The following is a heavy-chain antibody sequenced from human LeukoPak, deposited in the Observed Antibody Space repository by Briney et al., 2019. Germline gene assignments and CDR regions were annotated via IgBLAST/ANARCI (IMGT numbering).Heavy chain of an antibody. CDR2: INPRGGSV. CDR3: ARDYYGSGSLTTFDY. J-gene: IGHJ4*02. D-gene: IGHD3-10*01. CDR1: GYTFTSFY. V-gene: IGHV1-46*01. Sequence: ASVTVSCKASGYTFTSFYMHWVRQAPGQGLEWMGIINPRGGSVSSAQNFQDRITLTRDTSTSTVYMELSSLRSEDTAVYYCARDYYGSGSLTTFDYWGQGTLVTVSS.